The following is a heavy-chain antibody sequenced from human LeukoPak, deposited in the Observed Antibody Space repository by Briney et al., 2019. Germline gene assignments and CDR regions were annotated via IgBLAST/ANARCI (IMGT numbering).Heavy chain of an antibody. Sequence: SETLSLTCTVSGGSISSGDYYWSWIRQPPGKGLEWIGYTYYSGSTYYNPSLKSRATISVDTSKNQFSLKLTSVTAADTAVYYCARPYYYDSRIDPWGQGTLVTVSS. V-gene: IGHV4-30-4*01. J-gene: IGHJ5*02. CDR1: GGSISSGDYY. D-gene: IGHD3-22*01. CDR3: ARPYYYDSRIDP. CDR2: TYYSGST.